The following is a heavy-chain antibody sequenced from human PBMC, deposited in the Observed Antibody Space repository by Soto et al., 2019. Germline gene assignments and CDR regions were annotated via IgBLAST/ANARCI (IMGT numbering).Heavy chain of an antibody. CDR3: ARGPYGDYSYYYYYMDV. V-gene: IGHV1-8*01. D-gene: IGHD4-17*01. CDR1: GYTFTSYD. CDR2: MNPNSGNT. J-gene: IGHJ6*03. Sequence: SGYTFTSYDINWVRQATGQGLEWMGWMNPNSGNTGYAQKFQGRVTMTRNTSISTAYMELSSLRSEDTAVYYCARGPYGDYSYYYYYMDVWGKGTTVTVSS.